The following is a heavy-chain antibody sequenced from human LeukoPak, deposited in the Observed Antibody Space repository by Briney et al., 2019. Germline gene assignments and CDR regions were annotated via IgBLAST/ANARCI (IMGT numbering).Heavy chain of an antibody. CDR1: GFTFSSYG. CDR3: AREGGDAFDI. Sequence: GRSLRLSCAASGFTFSSYGMHWVRQAPGKGLEWVAVIWYDGSNKYYADSVKGRFTISRDNSKNTLYPQMNSLRAEDTAVYYCAREGGDAFDIWGQGTMVTVSS. D-gene: IGHD3-16*01. J-gene: IGHJ3*02. CDR2: IWYDGSNK. V-gene: IGHV3-33*01.